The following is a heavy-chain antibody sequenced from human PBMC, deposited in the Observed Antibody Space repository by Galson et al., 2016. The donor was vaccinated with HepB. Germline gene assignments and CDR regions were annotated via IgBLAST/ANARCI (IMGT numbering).Heavy chain of an antibody. V-gene: IGHV1-18*01. Sequence: SVKVSCKASGYHFLNYGISWVRQAPGQGLEWMGWISTYNGNTKSAQKVQDRLTMTTDTSTGTGYMDLRSLTSEDTAVYYCATYNVSLGDYNAFDFWGQGTLVPVSS. CDR3: ATYNVSLGDYNAFDF. D-gene: IGHD3-10*01. CDR1: GYHFLNYG. CDR2: ISTYNGNT. J-gene: IGHJ4*02.